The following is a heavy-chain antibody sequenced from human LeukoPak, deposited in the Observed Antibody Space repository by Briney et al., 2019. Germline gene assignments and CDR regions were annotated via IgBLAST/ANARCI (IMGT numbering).Heavy chain of an antibody. V-gene: IGHV3-23*01. CDR1: GFTFSSYA. Sequence: GGSLRLSCAASGFTFSSYAMSWVRRAPGKGLEWVSAISGDRGSTHYADSVKGRFTISRDNAKNSLYLKMSSLRVEDSAVYYCASFSIRTGAYYLDVWGKGTTVAVSS. J-gene: IGHJ6*03. D-gene: IGHD2/OR15-2a*01. CDR2: ISGDRGST. CDR3: ASFSIRTGAYYLDV.